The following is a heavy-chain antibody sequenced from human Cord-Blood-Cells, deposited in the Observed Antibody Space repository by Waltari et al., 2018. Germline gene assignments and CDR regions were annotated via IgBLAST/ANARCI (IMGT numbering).Heavy chain of an antibody. CDR1: GFTFSGSA. Sequence: EVQLVESGGGLVQPGGSLKLSCAASGFTFSGSAMHWVRQASGKGRGGVGRIRSKANSYATAYAASVKGRFTISRDESKNTAYLQMNSLKTEDTAVYYCTSNRNYWGQGTLVTVSS. CDR2: IRSKANSYAT. J-gene: IGHJ4*02. V-gene: IGHV3-73*01. D-gene: IGHD3-22*01. CDR3: TSNRNY.